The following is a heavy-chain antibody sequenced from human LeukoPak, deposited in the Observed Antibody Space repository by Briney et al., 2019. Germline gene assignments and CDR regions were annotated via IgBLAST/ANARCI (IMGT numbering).Heavy chain of an antibody. Sequence: GGFLRLSCAASGFTFDDYAMHWVRQAPGKGLEWVSLISGDGGSTYYADSVKGRFTISRDNSKNSLYLQMNSLRTEDTALYYCAKDSPTYDFWSGYYRGHFDYWGQGTLVTVSS. D-gene: IGHD3-3*01. J-gene: IGHJ4*02. V-gene: IGHV3-43*02. CDR3: AKDSPTYDFWSGYYRGHFDY. CDR2: ISGDGGST. CDR1: GFTFDDYA.